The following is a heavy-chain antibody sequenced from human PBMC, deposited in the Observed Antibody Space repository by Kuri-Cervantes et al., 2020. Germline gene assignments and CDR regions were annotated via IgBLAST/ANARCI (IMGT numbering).Heavy chain of an antibody. CDR3: ARNYYDSSGYYHFDY. CDR2: ISSSGGST. J-gene: IGHJ4*02. V-gene: IGHV3-23*01. D-gene: IGHD3-22*01. CDR1: GFTFDDYA. Sequence: GGSLRLSCAASGFTFDDYAMHWVRQAPGKGLEWVSGISSSGGSTYYADSVKGRFTISRDNSKNTVYLQMNSLRGEDTAVYYCARNYYDSSGYYHFDYWGQGTLVTVSS.